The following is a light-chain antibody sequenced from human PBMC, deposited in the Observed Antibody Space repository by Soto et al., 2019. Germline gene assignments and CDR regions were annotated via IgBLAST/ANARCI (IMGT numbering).Light chain of an antibody. CDR3: QQYNSYPPGFT. V-gene: IGKV1-5*03. CDR1: QSISSW. J-gene: IGKJ3*01. Sequence: DIQMTQSPSTLSASVGDRVTITCRASQSISSWLAWYQQKPGKAPKLLIYKAPSLESGVPSRFSGSGSGTEFTLTISSLQPDDFATYYCQQYNSYPPGFTFGPGTKVDIK. CDR2: KAP.